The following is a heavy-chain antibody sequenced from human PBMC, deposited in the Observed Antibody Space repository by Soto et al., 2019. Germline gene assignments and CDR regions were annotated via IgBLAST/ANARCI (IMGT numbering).Heavy chain of an antibody. J-gene: IGHJ4*02. Sequence: SETLSLTCTVSGDSIRSYYWSWIRQPPGKGLEWIGYIYDSGSANYNPSLKSRVTISVDTSKSQFSLKLSSVTAADTAVYYCARDRAYYESSGLYFDYWGQGTLVTVSS. CDR2: IYDSGSA. CDR3: ARDRAYYESSGLYFDY. V-gene: IGHV4-59*01. CDR1: GDSIRSYY. D-gene: IGHD3-22*01.